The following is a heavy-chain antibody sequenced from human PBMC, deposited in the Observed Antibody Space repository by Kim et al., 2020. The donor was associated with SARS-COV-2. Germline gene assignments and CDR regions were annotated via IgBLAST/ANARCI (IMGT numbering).Heavy chain of an antibody. J-gene: IGHJ5*02. CDR3: AKANSSGWLYNWFDP. D-gene: IGHD6-19*01. V-gene: IGHV3-9*01. Sequence: DSVKGRFTISRDNAKNSLYLQMNSLRAEDTALYYCAKANSSGWLYNWFDPWGQGTLVTVSS.